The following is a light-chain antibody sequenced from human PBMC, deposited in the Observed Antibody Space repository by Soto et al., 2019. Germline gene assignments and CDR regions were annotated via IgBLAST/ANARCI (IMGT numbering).Light chain of an antibody. CDR2: EGS. Sequence: QSALTQPASVSGSPGQSITISCTGTSSDVGGYNLVSWYQQHPGKAPKLMIYEGSKRPSGVSNRFSGSKSGNTASLTISGLQAEDEADYYCCSYAGSSSHVLFGGGTKLTVL. CDR1: SSDVGGYNL. J-gene: IGLJ2*01. V-gene: IGLV2-23*01. CDR3: CSYAGSSSHVL.